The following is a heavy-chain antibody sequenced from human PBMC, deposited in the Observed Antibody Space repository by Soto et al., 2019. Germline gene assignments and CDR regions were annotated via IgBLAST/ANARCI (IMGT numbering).Heavy chain of an antibody. Sequence: GSLRLSCAASGFTFSSYAMSWVRQAPGKGLEWVSAISGSGGSTYYADSVKGRFTISRDNSKNTLYLQMNSLRAEDTAVYYCAKSYDSSGYYYRVYYFDYWGQGTLVTVSS. CDR3: AKSYDSSGYYYRVYYFDY. CDR2: ISGSGGST. D-gene: IGHD3-22*01. V-gene: IGHV3-23*01. CDR1: GFTFSSYA. J-gene: IGHJ4*02.